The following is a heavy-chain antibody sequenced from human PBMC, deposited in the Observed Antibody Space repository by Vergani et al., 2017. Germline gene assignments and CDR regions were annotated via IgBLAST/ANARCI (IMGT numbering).Heavy chain of an antibody. J-gene: IGHJ3*02. D-gene: IGHD3-22*01. CDR1: GFTFSSYS. CDR2: ISSSSSTI. CDR3: ARSGTYYYDSSGYEDDAFDI. V-gene: IGHV3-48*01. Sequence: EVQLVESGGGLVQSGGSLRLFCAASGFTFSSYSMNWVREAPGKGLEWVSYISSSSSTIYYAHSVKGRLTISRDNAKNSLYLQMNSLRAEDTAVYYCARSGTYYYDSSGYEDDAFDIWGQGTMVTVSS.